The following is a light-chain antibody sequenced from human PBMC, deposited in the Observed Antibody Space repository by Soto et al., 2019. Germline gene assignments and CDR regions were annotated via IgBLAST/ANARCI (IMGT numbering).Light chain of an antibody. Sequence: DIQMTQSPSSLSASVGDRVTITCRASQSISSYLNWYQQKPGKAPKLLIYAASSLQSGVPSRFSCSGSGTDFTLTISSLQPEDFATYYCQQRYSTLLTLGGGTKVDIK. CDR1: QSISSY. CDR3: QQRYSTLLT. CDR2: AAS. V-gene: IGKV1-39*01. J-gene: IGKJ4*01.